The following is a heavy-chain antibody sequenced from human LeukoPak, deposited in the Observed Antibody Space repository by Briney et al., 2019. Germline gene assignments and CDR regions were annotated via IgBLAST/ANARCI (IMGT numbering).Heavy chain of an antibody. J-gene: IGHJ4*02. Sequence: SQTLSLTCTVSDDSISISGYYWSWIRQHPGKGLEWIGYIYYSGSTYYNPSLKSRGSISMDTSKNQFSLKLSSVTAADTAVYFCAREVASRYFDYWGQGTLVTVSS. V-gene: IGHV4-31*03. D-gene: IGHD5-12*01. CDR2: IYYSGST. CDR1: DDSISISGYY. CDR3: AREVASRYFDY.